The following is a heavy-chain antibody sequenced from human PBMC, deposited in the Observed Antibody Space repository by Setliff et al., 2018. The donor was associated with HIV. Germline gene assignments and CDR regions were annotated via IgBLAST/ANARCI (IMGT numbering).Heavy chain of an antibody. V-gene: IGHV3-43*01. D-gene: IGHD3-22*01. CDR3: AKETFYETTGDYYFDY. J-gene: IGHJ4*02. CDR1: GFTFDDYT. CDR2: INWDGGST. Sequence: GGSLRLSCAASGFTFDDYTMHWVRQAPGKGLEWVSLINWDGGSTYYADSVKGRFTISRDNSKNSLYLQMNSLRTKDTALYYCAKETFYETTGDYYFDYWGQGTLVTSPQ.